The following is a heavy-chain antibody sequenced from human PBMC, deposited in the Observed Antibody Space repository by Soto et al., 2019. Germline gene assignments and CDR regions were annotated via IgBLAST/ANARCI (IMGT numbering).Heavy chain of an antibody. J-gene: IGHJ6*02. Sequence: QVQLVQSGAEVLKPGSSVKLSCKTSGDTFDTFAISWVRQAPGQGLEWIGGIIPIFCTPDYTQKFQGRVTITADVSTSTAYMELSSLRSEDTAVYYCARDKGRGQLGGNYYYALDVWGQGTTVTVSS. D-gene: IGHD1-1*01. CDR1: GDTFDTFA. CDR3: ARDKGRGQLGGNYYYALDV. V-gene: IGHV1-69*12. CDR2: IIPIFCTP.